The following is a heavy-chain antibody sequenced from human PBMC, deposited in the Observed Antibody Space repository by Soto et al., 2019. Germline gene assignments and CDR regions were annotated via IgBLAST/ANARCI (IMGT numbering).Heavy chain of an antibody. CDR2: ISNSGSGT. J-gene: IGHJ4*02. Sequence: EVQMLESGGGLVPPGGSLRLYCLASGFTFGRFGMSWVRQAAGKGLEWVSGISNSGSGTYYADSVKGRFTISRDNAKNTLYLQMSSLRGEDSALYYWSSSSPASDYLGQGTLVTVSS. D-gene: IGHD3-10*01. CDR1: GFTFGRFG. V-gene: IGHV3-23*01. CDR3: SSSSPASDY.